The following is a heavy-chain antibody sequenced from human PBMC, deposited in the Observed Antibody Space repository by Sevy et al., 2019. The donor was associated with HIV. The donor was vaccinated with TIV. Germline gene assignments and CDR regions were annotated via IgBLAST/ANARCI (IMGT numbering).Heavy chain of an antibody. D-gene: IGHD2-15*01. CDR1: GYTFTSYY. V-gene: IGHV1-46*01. J-gene: IGHJ3*02. CDR3: ARAPKGYCSGGSCDGVDAFDI. CDR2: INPSGGST. Sequence: ASVKVSCKASGYTFTSYYMHWVRQAPGQGLEWMGIINPSGGSTSYAQKFQGRVTMTRDTSTGTVYMELSSLRSEDTAVYYCARAPKGYCSGGSCDGVDAFDIWGQGTMVTVSS.